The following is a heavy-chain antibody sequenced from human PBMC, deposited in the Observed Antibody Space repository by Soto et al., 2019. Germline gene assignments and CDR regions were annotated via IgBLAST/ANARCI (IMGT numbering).Heavy chain of an antibody. CDR2: IHYSGST. CDR1: GGSISSYY. D-gene: IGHD4-17*01. Sequence: SETLSLTCTVSGGSISSYYWSWIRQHPGKGLEWIGYIHYSGSTNYNPSLRSRVTISVDTSKNQFSLTLNSVTAADAAVYYCARQRTTVVTQAYFDHWGQGTLVTVSS. J-gene: IGHJ4*02. CDR3: ARQRTTVVTQAYFDH. V-gene: IGHV4-59*08.